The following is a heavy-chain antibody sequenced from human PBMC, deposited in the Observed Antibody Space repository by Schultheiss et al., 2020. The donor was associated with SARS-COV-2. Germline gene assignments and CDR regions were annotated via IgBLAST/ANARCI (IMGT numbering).Heavy chain of an antibody. CDR3: ASGIDYYDSSGYYIALEYFQH. CDR2: IYHSGYT. Sequence: SQTLSLTCTVSGASISSYYWIWIRQPPGKGLELIGYIYHSGYTNYNPSLKSRATISGDTTNNQISLKLTDVTAADTAVYYCASGIDYYDSSGYYIALEYFQHWGQGTLVTVSS. CDR1: GASISSYY. D-gene: IGHD3-22*01. J-gene: IGHJ1*01. V-gene: IGHV4-59*01.